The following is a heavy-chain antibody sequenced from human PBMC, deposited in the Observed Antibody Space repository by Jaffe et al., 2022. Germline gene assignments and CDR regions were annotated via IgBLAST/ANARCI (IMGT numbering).Heavy chain of an antibody. D-gene: IGHD3-3*01. CDR3: ARGIYYDFWSGYYGGHLGGYYYYYMDV. V-gene: IGHV4-34*01. J-gene: IGHJ6*03. CDR2: INHSGST. CDR1: GGSFSGYY. Sequence: QVQLQQWGAGLLKPSETLSLTCAVYGGSFSGYYWSWIRQPPGKGLEWIGEINHSGSTNYNPSLKSRVTISVDTSKNQFSLKLSSVTAADTAVYYCARGIYYDFWSGYYGGHLGGYYYYYMDVWGKGTTVTVSS.